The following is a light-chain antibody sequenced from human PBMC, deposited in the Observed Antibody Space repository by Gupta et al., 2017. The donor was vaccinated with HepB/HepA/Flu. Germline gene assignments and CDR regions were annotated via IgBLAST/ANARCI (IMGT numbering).Light chain of an antibody. Sequence: DIQLTQSPSFLSASVGDTVTITCRASQGINSYLAWYQQKPGTAPRLLIYAASTLQSGVPSRFSGSGSGAEFTPTISSLQSEDFATYYCQQLNSYPVTFGQGTRLEIK. CDR1: QGINSY. CDR2: AAS. CDR3: QQLNSYPVT. V-gene: IGKV1-9*01. J-gene: IGKJ5*01.